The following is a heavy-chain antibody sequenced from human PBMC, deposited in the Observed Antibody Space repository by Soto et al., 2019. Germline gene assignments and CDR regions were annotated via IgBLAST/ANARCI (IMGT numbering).Heavy chain of an antibody. V-gene: IGHV3-53*01. CDR2: ILTGGDT. CDR1: GFTVSSSY. J-gene: IGHJ4*02. D-gene: IGHD3-10*01. Sequence: GGSLRLSCATSGFTVSSSYMSWVRQAPGMGLEWVSVILTGGDTYYADSVKGRFTVSRDNSQNTVYLQMNSLRGEDTATYYCARGYWRFGESYYFDYWGQGTLVTVSS. CDR3: ARGYWRFGESYYFDY.